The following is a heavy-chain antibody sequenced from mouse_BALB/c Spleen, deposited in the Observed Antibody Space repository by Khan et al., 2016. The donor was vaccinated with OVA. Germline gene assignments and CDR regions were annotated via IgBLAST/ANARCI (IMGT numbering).Heavy chain of an antibody. CDR1: GYTFTDFY. Sequence: VQLQESGAELARPGASVKLSCKASGYTFTDFYINWVKQRTGQGLEWIGEIYPGSGDTYYNEKFKGKATLTADKSSSTAYMQLSSLTSEASAVYFCARRNYCGYTFAYWGQGTLVTVSA. J-gene: IGHJ3*01. CDR3: ARRNYCGYTFAY. V-gene: IGHV1-77*01. D-gene: IGHD1-2*01. CDR2: IYPGSGDT.